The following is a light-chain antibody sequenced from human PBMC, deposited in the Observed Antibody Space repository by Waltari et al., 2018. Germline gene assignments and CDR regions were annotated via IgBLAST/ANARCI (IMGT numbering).Light chain of an antibody. Sequence: DIVLTQSPAPRSFSPVARATLPGRGSQSVRNYLAWYQQNPGKAPSRLIYGASNSATGIPARFSGSGSRTDFTLTISSLEPEDFAVYYCQQRSNWPPSITFGQGTRLEIK. CDR1: QSVRNY. CDR2: GAS. J-gene: IGKJ5*01. CDR3: QQRSNWPPSIT. V-gene: IGKV3-11*01.